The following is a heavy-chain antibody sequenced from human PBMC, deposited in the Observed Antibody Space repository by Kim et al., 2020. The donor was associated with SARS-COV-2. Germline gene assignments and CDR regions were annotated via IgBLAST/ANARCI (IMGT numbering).Heavy chain of an antibody. CDR1: GGSFSGYY. J-gene: IGHJ6*02. CDR3: ARQMVAVRGDIITSYYYYYCGMDV. D-gene: IGHD3-10*01. V-gene: IGHV4-34*01. Sequence: SETLSLTCAVYGGSFSGYYWSWIRQPPGKGLEWIGEINHSGSTNYNPSLKSRVTISVDTSKNQFSLKLSSVTAADTAVYYCARQMVAVRGDIITSYYYYYCGMDVGGQGTTVTVSS. CDR2: INHSGST.